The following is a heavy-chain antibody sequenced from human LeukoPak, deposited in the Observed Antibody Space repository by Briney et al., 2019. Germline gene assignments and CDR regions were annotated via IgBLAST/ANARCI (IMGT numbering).Heavy chain of an antibody. V-gene: IGHV1-2*02. Sequence: ASVKVSCKASGYTFTCYYMHWVRQAPGQGLEWMGWINPNNGGTNYAQKFQGRVTMTRDTSISTGYMELSRLRSDDTAVYYCARDALTGYEHFDYWGQGTLVTVSS. CDR1: GYTFTCYY. J-gene: IGHJ4*02. CDR2: INPNNGGT. D-gene: IGHD5-12*01. CDR3: ARDALTGYEHFDY.